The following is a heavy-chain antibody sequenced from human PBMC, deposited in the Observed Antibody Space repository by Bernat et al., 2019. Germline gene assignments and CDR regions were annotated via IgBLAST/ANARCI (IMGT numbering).Heavy chain of an antibody. CDR3: ARAYTIFGVVPYWY. V-gene: IGHV3-21*01. CDR2: ISSSSSYI. J-gene: IGHJ4*02. Sequence: EVQLLESGGGLVQPGGSLRLSCAASGFSYSTYAMSWVRQTPGKGLEWVASISSSSSYIYYADSVKGRFTISRDNAKNSLYLQMNSLRAEDTAVYYCARAYTIFGVVPYWYWGQGTLVTVSS. D-gene: IGHD3-3*01. CDR1: GFSYSTYA.